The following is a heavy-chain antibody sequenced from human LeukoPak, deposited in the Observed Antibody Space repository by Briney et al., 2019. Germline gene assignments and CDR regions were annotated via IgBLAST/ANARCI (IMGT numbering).Heavy chain of an antibody. CDR3: ARRGAYFDY. Sequence: EASVKVSCKASGYTFTGYYIPWVRQAPGQGLEWMGWINPNSGGTSYAQKFQGRVTMTRDTSISTAYMELSRLTSDDTAVYYCARRGAYFDYWGQGTLVTVSS. CDR2: INPNSGGT. CDR1: GYTFTGYY. D-gene: IGHD4/OR15-4a*01. V-gene: IGHV1-2*02. J-gene: IGHJ4*02.